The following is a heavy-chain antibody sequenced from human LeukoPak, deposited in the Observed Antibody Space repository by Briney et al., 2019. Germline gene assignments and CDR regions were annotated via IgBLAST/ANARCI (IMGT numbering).Heavy chain of an antibody. CDR3: AREAYYDFWSGYYDYYYGMDV. V-gene: IGHV1-8*02. Sequence: ASVKVSCKASGYTFTSYGISWVRQATGQGLEWMGWMNPNSGNTGYAQKFQGRVTMTRNTSISTAYMELSSLRSEDTAVYYCAREAYYDFWSGYYDYYYGMDVWGQGTTVTVSS. J-gene: IGHJ6*02. D-gene: IGHD3-3*01. CDR1: GYTFTSYG. CDR2: MNPNSGNT.